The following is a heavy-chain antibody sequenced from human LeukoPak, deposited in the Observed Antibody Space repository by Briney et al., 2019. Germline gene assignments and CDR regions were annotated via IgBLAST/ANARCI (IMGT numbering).Heavy chain of an antibody. D-gene: IGHD3-9*01. CDR3: AGGDIDWLRSPGTLYYIDQ. Sequence: SETLSLTCTVSGGSISDYYWSWIRQPPGRGLEWVGYIRASGTTNYKSSLKSRVSMSLDTSKNLFSLRLTSVTAADTAVYYCAGGDIDWLRSPGTLYYIDQWGPGTLVTGSS. J-gene: IGHJ4*02. CDR2: IRASGTT. CDR1: GGSISDYY. V-gene: IGHV4-59*01.